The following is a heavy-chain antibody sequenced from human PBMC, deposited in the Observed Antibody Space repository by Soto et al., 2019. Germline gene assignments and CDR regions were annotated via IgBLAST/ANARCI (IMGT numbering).Heavy chain of an antibody. V-gene: IGHV4-59*02. Sequence: SGSLALACTVCGGSVCSSEWSWIRQPPGKGLEWIGYIYYSGSTNYNPSLKSRVTISVDTSKNQFSLKLSSVTAADTAVYYCARVWGGAFDIWGQGTMVTVSS. CDR1: GGSVCSSE. CDR2: IYYSGST. D-gene: IGHD3-10*01. CDR3: ARVWGGAFDI. J-gene: IGHJ3*02.